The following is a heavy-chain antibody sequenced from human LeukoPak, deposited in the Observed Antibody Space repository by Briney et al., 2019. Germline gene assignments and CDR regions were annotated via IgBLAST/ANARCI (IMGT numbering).Heavy chain of an antibody. CDR3: ARDRAARPHIDY. CDR1: GGSISSGGYY. V-gene: IGHV4-31*03. Sequence: PSETLSLTCTVSGGSISSGGYYWSWIRQHPGKGLEWIGYIYYSGSTYYNPSLKSRVTISVDTSKNQFSLKLSSVTAADTAVYYCARDRAARPHIDYWGQGTLVTVSS. CDR2: IYYSGST. D-gene: IGHD6-6*01. J-gene: IGHJ4*02.